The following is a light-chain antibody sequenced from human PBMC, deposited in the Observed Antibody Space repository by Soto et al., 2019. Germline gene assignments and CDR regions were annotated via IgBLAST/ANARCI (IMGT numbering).Light chain of an antibody. V-gene: IGKV1-12*01. Sequence: DIQMTQSPSFVSASVGDRVTITCRASQDISTWLAWYQQKPGKAPNLLIYAASNLQNGVPSRFSGSGSGTDFTLTISSLQPEDFATYYCQQTNTFPLSFGPGTKVDVK. CDR3: QQTNTFPLS. CDR2: AAS. CDR1: QDISTW. J-gene: IGKJ3*01.